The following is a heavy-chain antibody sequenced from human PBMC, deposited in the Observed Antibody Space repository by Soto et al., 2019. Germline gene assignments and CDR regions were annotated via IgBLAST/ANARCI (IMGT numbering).Heavy chain of an antibody. CDR1: GEALGSGQSY. V-gene: IGHV4-61*01. J-gene: IGHJ6*02. Sequence: QVQLQESGPGLVKSSETLSLIFFVSGEALGSGQSYWNWIRQAPGKGLEWIGHTFVTGATKYSASLKSRVTMSVYTSKSQISLTLTSVTAADSATYFCARGRSDSAGSSFGRRMDVWGQGTTVTVSS. D-gene: IGHD3-10*01. CDR3: ARGRSDSAGSSFGRRMDV. CDR2: TFVTGAT.